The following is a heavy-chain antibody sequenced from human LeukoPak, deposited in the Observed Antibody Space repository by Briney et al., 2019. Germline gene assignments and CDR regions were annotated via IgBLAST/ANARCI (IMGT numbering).Heavy chain of an antibody. CDR1: GFTFSDFW. J-gene: IGHJ4*02. Sequence: GGSLRLSCVVSGFTFSDFWMSWVRQAPGRGLEWVANIHPEGNEKYHVESVKGRFTISRDNAKNSLFLQMNGLRVEDTAVYYCARGDAFSGDHWGQGTLVTVSP. V-gene: IGHV3-7*04. CDR2: IHPEGNEK. CDR3: ARGDAFSGDH.